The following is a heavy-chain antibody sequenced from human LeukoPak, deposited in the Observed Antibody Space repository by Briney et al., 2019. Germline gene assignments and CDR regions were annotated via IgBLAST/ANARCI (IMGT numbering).Heavy chain of an antibody. CDR2: SRDGG. V-gene: IGHV3-30*02. CDR1: GFSLTGYD. Sequence: GGSLRLSCAASGFSLTGYDIRWARQAPDKGLEWVAFSRDGGYYAESVKGRFTISIDSSKNTLYLHMNSLRPEDTAIYYCAKDGQLGYWGQGTLVTVSS. D-gene: IGHD3-16*01. J-gene: IGHJ4*02. CDR3: AKDGQLGY.